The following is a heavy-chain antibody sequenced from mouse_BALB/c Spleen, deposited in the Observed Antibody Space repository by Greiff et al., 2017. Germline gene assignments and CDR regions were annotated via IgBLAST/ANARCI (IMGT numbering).Heavy chain of an antibody. V-gene: IGHV5-6-5*01. D-gene: IGHD2-1*01. Sequence: DVKLVESGGGLVKPGGSLKLSCAASGFTFSSYAMSWVRQTPEKRLEWVASISSGGSTYYPDSVKGRFTISRDNARNILYLQMSSLRSEDTAMYYCAKEDGNYPYWYFDVWGAGTTVTVSS. J-gene: IGHJ1*01. CDR1: GFTFSSYA. CDR2: ISSGGST. CDR3: AKEDGNYPYWYFDV.